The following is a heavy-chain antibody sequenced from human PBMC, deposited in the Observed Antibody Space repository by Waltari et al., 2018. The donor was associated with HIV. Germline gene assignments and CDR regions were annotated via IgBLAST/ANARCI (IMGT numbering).Heavy chain of an antibody. J-gene: IGHJ3*01. CDR1: GYRFSSYW. CDR2: IYPSDSDT. Sequence: EEQLVQSAAEVEKAGESLNISCQGFGYRFSSYWVGWVRQVPGKGLEWVGIIYPSDSDTRYSPSFQGQVTMSVDTSTNIAYLQWRSLRSSDSGIYYCARVRLGGDDGFDVWGQGTMVTVSS. D-gene: IGHD1-26*01. CDR3: ARVRLGGDDGFDV. V-gene: IGHV5-51*01.